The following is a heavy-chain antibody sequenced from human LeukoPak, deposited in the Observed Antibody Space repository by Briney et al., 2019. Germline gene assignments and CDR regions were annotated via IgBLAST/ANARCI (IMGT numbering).Heavy chain of an antibody. CDR1: GFTISTNY. J-gene: IGHJ4*02. Sequence: PGGTLRLTCAASGFTISTNYMSWIRQAPGKGLEWVSVIYRDGSTYYNDSVKGRFTISRDTSKNPFSLQLNSLRADDTAVYYCARGEGSSWYFDYWGQGNLVTVSS. D-gene: IGHD6-13*01. CDR3: ARGEGSSWYFDY. V-gene: IGHV3-53*01. CDR2: IYRDGST.